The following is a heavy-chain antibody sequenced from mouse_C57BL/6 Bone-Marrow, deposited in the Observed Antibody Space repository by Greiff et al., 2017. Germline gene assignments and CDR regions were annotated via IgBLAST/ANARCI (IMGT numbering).Heavy chain of an antibody. V-gene: IGHV14-4*01. CDR2: IDPENGDT. D-gene: IGHD1-1*01. CDR1: GFNIKDDY. Sequence: VQLQQSGAELVRPGASVKLSCTASGFNIKDDYMHWVKQRPEQGLEWIGWIDPENGDTEYASKFQGKATITADTSSNTAYLQLSSLTSEDTSVYYCTTITTVVATNFEVWGTGTTVTVSS. J-gene: IGHJ1*03. CDR3: TTITTVVATNFEV.